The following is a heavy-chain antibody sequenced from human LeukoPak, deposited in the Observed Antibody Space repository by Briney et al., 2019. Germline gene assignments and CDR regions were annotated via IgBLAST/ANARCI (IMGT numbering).Heavy chain of an antibody. CDR3: AREELTTLSGADAFDI. CDR1: GGSISSYY. CDR2: IYYSGST. V-gene: IGHV4-59*01. J-gene: IGHJ3*02. D-gene: IGHD4-11*01. Sequence: KTSETLSLTCTVSGGSISSYYWSWIRQPPGKGLEWIGYIYYSGSTNYNPSLKSRVTISVDTSKNQFSLKLSSVTAADTAVYYCAREELTTLSGADAFDIRGQGTMVTVSS.